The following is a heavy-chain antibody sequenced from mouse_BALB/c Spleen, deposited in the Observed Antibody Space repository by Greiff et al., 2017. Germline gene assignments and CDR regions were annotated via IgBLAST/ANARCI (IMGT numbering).Heavy chain of an antibody. Sequence: EVQLQQSGPELVKPGASVKISCKASGYTFTDYNMHWVKQSHGKSLEWIGYIYPYNGGTGYNQKFKDKATLTVDKSSSTAYMQLSSPTSEDSAVYYCARSRVITTVVATDAMDYWGQGTSVTVSS. D-gene: IGHD1-1*01. CDR3: ARSRVITTVVATDAMDY. V-gene: IGHV1S29*02. CDR1: GYTFTDYN. CDR2: IYPYNGGT. J-gene: IGHJ4*01.